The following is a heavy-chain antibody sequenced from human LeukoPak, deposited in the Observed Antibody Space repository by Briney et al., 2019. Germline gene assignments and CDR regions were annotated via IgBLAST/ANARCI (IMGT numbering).Heavy chain of an antibody. CDR2: IKSKTDGGTT. CDR1: GFTFSNAW. Sequence: GGSLRLSCVASGFTFSNAWMSWVRQAPGKGLEWVGRIKSKTDGGTTDYAAPVKGRFTISRDDSKNTLYLQMNSLKTEDTAVYYCTAEDSSGYRNYFDYWGQGTLVTVSS. J-gene: IGHJ4*02. V-gene: IGHV3-15*01. D-gene: IGHD3-22*01. CDR3: TAEDSSGYRNYFDY.